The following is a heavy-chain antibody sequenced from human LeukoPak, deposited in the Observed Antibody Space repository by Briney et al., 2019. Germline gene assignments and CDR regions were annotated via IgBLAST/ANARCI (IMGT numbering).Heavy chain of an antibody. CDR3: ARHGKYSSGSHYFDD. J-gene: IGHJ4*02. Sequence: GASLQISCKASGYSFTSYWIAWVRPLPGKGLEWMGIIWPLDSEVRYSPSFQGQVTISVDKSSSTAYLQWSRLKASDTAVYYCARHGKYSSGSHYFDDWGQGILVTVSS. CDR1: GYSFTSYW. CDR2: IWPLDSEV. V-gene: IGHV5-51*01. D-gene: IGHD6-19*01.